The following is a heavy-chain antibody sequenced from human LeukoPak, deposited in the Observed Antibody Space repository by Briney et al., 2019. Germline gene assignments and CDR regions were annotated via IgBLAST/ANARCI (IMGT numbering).Heavy chain of an antibody. CDR2: LYYSGST. V-gene: IGHV4-59*11. CDR1: GGSISRHY. CDR3: ARAAAHNWFDP. Sequence: SETLSLTCTVSGGSISRHYWSWIRQSPGKGLEWIGYLYYSGSTEYNPSLKSRVTISVDTSKNQFSLKLSSVTAADTAVYYCARAAAHNWFDPWGQGTLVTVSS. J-gene: IGHJ5*02.